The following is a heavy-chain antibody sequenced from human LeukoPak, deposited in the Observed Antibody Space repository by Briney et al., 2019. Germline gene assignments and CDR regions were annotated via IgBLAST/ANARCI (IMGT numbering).Heavy chain of an antibody. CDR2: IPYDGSDE. CDR1: GFTFSDYA. J-gene: IGHJ6*03. CDR3: AILTILQVAVRPGADYRDV. V-gene: IGHV3-30*01. D-gene: IGHD2-2*01. Sequence: PGGSLRLSCAASGFTFSDYALHWVRQAPGKGLEWVTLIPYDGSDEFYADSVKGRFTISRDNSKNTLYLQMNSLRAEDTAVYYCAILTILQVAVRPGADYRDVWGKGTMVTVSS.